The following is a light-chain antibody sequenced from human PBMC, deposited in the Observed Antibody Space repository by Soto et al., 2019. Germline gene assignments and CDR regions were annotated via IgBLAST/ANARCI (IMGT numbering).Light chain of an antibody. Sequence: EIVLTQSPGTLSLSPGERATLSCRASQSVSSSYLAWYQQKPGQAPRLLIYGASSRATGIPDRFSGSGSGTDFTLTISRLEPEDFAVYSCKEYDSSPQTFGQRTKVDIK. CDR1: QSVSSSY. CDR2: GAS. J-gene: IGKJ1*01. CDR3: KEYDSSPQT. V-gene: IGKV3-20*01.